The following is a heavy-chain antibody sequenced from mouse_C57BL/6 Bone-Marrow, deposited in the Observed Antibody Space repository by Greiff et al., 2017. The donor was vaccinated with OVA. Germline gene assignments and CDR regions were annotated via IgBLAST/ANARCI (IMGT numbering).Heavy chain of an antibody. CDR2: SRNKAKDYTT. J-gene: IGHJ1*03. D-gene: IGHD1-1*01. CDR1: GFTFSDFY. CDR3: ARDAPTITTVVANSLYWYFDV. Sequence: EVKLMESGGGLVQSGRSLRLSCATSGFTFSDFYMEWVRQAPGKGLEWIAASRNKAKDYTTEYSASVKGRFIVSRDTSQSILYLQMNALRAEDTAIYYCARDAPTITTVVANSLYWYFDVWGTGTTVTVSS. V-gene: IGHV7-1*01.